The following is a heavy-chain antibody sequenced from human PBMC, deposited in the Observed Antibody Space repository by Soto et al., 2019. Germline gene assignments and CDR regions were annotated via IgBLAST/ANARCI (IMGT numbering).Heavy chain of an antibody. CDR2: IWYDGSNK. CDR3: ARTDDILTGLYYFDY. D-gene: IGHD3-9*01. V-gene: IGHV3-33*01. CDR1: GFTFSSYG. Sequence: GGSLRLSCAASGFTFSSYGMHWVRQAPGKGLEWVAVIWYDGSNKYYADSVKGRFTISRDNSKNTLYLQMNSLRAEDTAVYYCARTDDILTGLYYFDYWGQGTLVTVSS. J-gene: IGHJ4*02.